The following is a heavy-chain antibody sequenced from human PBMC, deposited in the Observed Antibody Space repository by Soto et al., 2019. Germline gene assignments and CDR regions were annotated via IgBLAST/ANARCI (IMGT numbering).Heavy chain of an antibody. J-gene: IGHJ4*02. CDR2: IWYDGSNK. CDR3: AREGLFVQQHSCFDY. V-gene: IGHV3-33*01. Sequence: GGSLRLSCAASGFTFSSYGMHWVRQAPGKGLEWVAVIWYDGSNKYYADSVKGRFTISRDNSKNTLYLQMNSLRAEDTAVYYCAREGLFVQQHSCFDYWGQGTLVTVSS. D-gene: IGHD6-13*01. CDR1: GFTFSSYG.